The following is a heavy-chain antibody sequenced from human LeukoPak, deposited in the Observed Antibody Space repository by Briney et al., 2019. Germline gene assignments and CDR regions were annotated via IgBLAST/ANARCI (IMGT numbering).Heavy chain of an antibody. V-gene: IGHV4-31*03. D-gene: IGHD3-9*01. J-gene: IGHJ5*02. Sequence: ASQTLSLTCTVSGGSISSGGYYWSWIRQHPGKGLEWIGYIYYSGSTYYNPSLKSRVTISVDTSKNQFSLKLSSVTAADTAVYYSARACSDYDILTGYQNWFDPWGQGTLVTVSS. CDR3: ARACSDYDILTGYQNWFDP. CDR1: GGSISSGGYY. CDR2: IYYSGST.